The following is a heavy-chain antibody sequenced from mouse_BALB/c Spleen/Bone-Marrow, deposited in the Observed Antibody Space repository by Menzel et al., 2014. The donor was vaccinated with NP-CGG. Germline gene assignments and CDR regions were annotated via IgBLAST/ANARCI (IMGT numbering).Heavy chain of an antibody. CDR2: IYPANGNT. J-gene: IGHJ3*01. Sequence: VQLQQSGAELVKPGASVKLSCTASGFNIIYAYIHWVKRRPEQGLEWIGRIYPANGNTNYDPKFQGKATITADTSSNTAYLHLNSLTSEDTAVYYCARSPEEVNYWGQGTLVTVSA. V-gene: IGHV14-3*02. CDR1: GFNIIYAY. CDR3: ARSPEEVNY. D-gene: IGHD1-3*01.